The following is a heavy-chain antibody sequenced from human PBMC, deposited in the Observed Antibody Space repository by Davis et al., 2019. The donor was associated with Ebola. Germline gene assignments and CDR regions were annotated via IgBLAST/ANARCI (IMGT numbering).Heavy chain of an antibody. CDR1: GGTFSSYA. D-gene: IGHD2-15*01. CDR3: ARGVARGVVVAANYFDY. J-gene: IGHJ4*02. Sequence: LVKVSCKASGGTFSSYAISWVRQAPGQGLEWMGGIIPIFGTANYAQKFQGRVTITADESTSTAYMELSSLRSEDTAVYYCARGVARGVVVAANYFDYWGQGSLVTVSS. CDR2: IIPIFGTA. V-gene: IGHV1-69*13.